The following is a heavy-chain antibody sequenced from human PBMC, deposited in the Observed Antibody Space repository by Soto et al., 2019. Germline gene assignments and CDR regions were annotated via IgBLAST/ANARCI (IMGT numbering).Heavy chain of an antibody. D-gene: IGHD5-12*01. CDR3: AGRGRGYSCYVPFDF. CDR2: ISYDGSNK. V-gene: IGHV3-30*03. Sequence: GGSLRLSCAASGFTFSSYGMHWVRQAPGKGLEWVAVISYDGSNKYYADDVKGRFTISRDNSKNTLYLKMNSLRAEDTAVYYCAGRGRGYSCYVPFDFWGQGTMVTVSS. CDR1: GFTFSSYG. J-gene: IGHJ4*02.